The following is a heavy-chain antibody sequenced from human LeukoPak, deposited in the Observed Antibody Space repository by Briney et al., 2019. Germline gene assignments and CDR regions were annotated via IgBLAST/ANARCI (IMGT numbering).Heavy chain of an antibody. Sequence: GPTVNLSRKASVYTLIVYYMHWVPHAPGQGREWMGWINPNSGGTNYTQKFQGRVTMTRDTSISTAYMELSRLRSDDTAVYYCARAKFGVGATWGQGTLVTVSS. J-gene: IGHJ4*02. CDR1: VYTLIVYY. CDR2: INPNSGGT. D-gene: IGHD1-26*01. CDR3: ARAKFGVGAT. V-gene: IGHV1-2*02.